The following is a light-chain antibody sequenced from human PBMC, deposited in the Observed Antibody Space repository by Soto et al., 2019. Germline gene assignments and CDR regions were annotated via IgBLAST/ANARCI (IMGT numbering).Light chain of an antibody. CDR1: SSDVGGYNY. CDR2: EVS. CDR3: SSYTSSSTPMV. J-gene: IGLJ2*01. V-gene: IGLV2-14*01. Sequence: QSALTQPASVSGSPGQSITISCTGTSSDVGGYNYVSWYQQHPGKAPKLMIYEVSNRPSGVSNRFSGSKSGNTASLTISGPQAEDEADYYCSSYTSSSTPMVFGGGTKLTVL.